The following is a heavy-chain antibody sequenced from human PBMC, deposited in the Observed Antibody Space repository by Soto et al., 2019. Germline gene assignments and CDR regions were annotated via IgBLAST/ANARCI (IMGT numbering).Heavy chain of an antibody. Sequence: QIPLKESGPSLVKPTQPLTLTCTFSGFSLTTSGVGVGWIRQPPGKALEWLAVVHWNDDDHYSPSLNGRLTILKDSSKNQVVLIMTNMDPVDTATYVCDHGVVNRCLGFWGQGTLFTFSS. D-gene: IGHD2-21*01. CDR1: GFSLTTSGVG. V-gene: IGHV2-5*01. CDR3: DHGVVNRCLGF. J-gene: IGHJ1*01. CDR2: VHWNDDD.